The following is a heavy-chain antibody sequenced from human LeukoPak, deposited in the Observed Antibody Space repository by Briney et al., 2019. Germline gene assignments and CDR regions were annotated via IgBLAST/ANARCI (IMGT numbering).Heavy chain of an antibody. J-gene: IGHJ3*02. Sequence: SETLSLTCIVSGGSINRGSYYWNWIRQPPGKGLEWIGSIYYSGSTYYNPSLKSRVTISVDTSKNQFSLKLSSVTAADTAVYYCARPDLGLRFLEWTQYAFDIWGQGTMVTVSS. CDR3: ARPDLGLRFLEWTQYAFDI. CDR2: IYYSGST. CDR1: GGSINRGSYY. D-gene: IGHD3-3*01. V-gene: IGHV4-39*01.